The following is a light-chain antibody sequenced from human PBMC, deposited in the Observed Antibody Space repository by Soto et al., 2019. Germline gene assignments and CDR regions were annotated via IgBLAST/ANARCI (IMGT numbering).Light chain of an antibody. CDR2: DAS. J-gene: IGKJ1*01. Sequence: EIVMTQSPATLSVSPGERATLSCRASQSVSRTYLACYQQKPGQAPRLLIYDASNRATGFPDRFSGSGSGTDFTLTISRLEPEDFAVYYCQQYGTSPPTFGQGTKVDIK. CDR3: QQYGTSPPT. CDR1: QSVSRTY. V-gene: IGKV3-20*01.